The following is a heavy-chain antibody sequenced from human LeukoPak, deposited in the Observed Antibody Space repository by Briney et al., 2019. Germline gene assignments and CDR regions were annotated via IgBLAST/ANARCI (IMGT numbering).Heavy chain of an antibody. J-gene: IGHJ3*02. CDR2: SGGT. CDR3: ATYSSASDAFDI. Sequence: SGGTNYNPSLKSRVTISVDTSKNQFSLKLSSVAAADTAFYYCATYSSASDAFDIWGQGIKVTVSS. D-gene: IGHD6-19*01. V-gene: IGHV4-34*01.